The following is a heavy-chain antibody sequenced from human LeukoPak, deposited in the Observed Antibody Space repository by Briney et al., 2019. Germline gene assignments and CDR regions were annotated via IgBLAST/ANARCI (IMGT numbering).Heavy chain of an antibody. CDR3: ARGRVTATSVTSY. Sequence: SETLSLTCAVYSGSLSGYYWSWIRQPPGKGLEWIGEIIHSGSTNYNPSLKSRVTISIDTSMNRFSLRLSSVTAADTAVYYCARGRVTATSVTSYWGQGTLVTVSS. V-gene: IGHV4-34*01. D-gene: IGHD2-15*01. J-gene: IGHJ4*02. CDR1: SGSLSGYY. CDR2: IIHSGST.